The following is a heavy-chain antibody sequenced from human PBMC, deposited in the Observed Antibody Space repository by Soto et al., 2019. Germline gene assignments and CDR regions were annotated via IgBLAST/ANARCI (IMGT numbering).Heavy chain of an antibody. V-gene: IGHV4-59*01. D-gene: IGHD1-26*01. J-gene: IGHJ6*02. Sequence: SETLSLTCAVSVCSMXMYDLSXXXXPPGKGLEWIGYIYYSGSTNYNPSLKSRVTISVDTSKNQFSLKLSSVTAADTAVYYCARDQGGYTGGMDVWGQGTTVTVSS. CDR1: VCSMXMYD. CDR2: IYYSGST. CDR3: ARDQGGYTGGMDV.